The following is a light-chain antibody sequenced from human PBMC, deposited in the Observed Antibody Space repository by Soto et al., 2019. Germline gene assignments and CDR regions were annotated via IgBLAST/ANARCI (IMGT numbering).Light chain of an antibody. CDR2: GAS. V-gene: IGKV3-15*01. Sequence: EKVMTQYPVTLFVSLLEGATLSCRASQSVSSHLAWYQHKPGQAPRLLIYGASTRASGIPARFSGSGSETDFTLTISSLQSEDSAVYYCQQYHNWPPIPFGQGTLPEIK. J-gene: IGKJ5*01. CDR3: QQYHNWPPIP. CDR1: QSVSSH.